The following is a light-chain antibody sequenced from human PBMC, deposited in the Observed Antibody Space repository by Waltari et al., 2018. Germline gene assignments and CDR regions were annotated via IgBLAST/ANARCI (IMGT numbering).Light chain of an antibody. CDR1: SSDVGGYNY. J-gene: IGLJ1*01. CDR2: DVS. Sequence: QSALTQPASVSGSPGQSITISCTGTSSDVGGYNYVSWYQKPPGKAPKLMIYDVSNRPSGVSNRFSGSKSGNTASLAISGLQAEDEADYYCSSYTSSSTPYVFGTGTKVTVL. V-gene: IGLV2-14*03. CDR3: SSYTSSSTPYV.